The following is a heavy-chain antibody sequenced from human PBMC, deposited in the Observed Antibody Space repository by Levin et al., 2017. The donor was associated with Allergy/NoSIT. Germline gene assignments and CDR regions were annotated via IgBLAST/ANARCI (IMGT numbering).Heavy chain of an antibody. J-gene: IGHJ3*01. CDR1: GFQFSLYG. Sequence: GGSLRLSCAASGFQFSLYGMHWVRQAPGKGLEWVALIVFDGNDQYYADSVQGRFTISRDNSKNTLYLQMSSLRENDTAIYYCEKRGYCSGNTCQSHDAIDVWGQGTVVIVSS. CDR3: EKRGYCSGNTCQSHDAIDV. D-gene: IGHD2-15*01. CDR2: IVFDGNDQ. V-gene: IGHV3-30*03.